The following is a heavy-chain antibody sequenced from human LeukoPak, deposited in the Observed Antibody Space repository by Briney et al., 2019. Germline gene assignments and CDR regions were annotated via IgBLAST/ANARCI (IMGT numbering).Heavy chain of an antibody. V-gene: IGHV3-23*01. D-gene: IGHD1-26*01. Sequence: GGSLRLSCAASGFTFSSYEMNWVRQAPGKGLEWVSAISGSGGSTYYADSVKGRFTISRDNSKNTLYLQMNSLRAEDTAVYYCAKDLWRWELPDYWGQGTLVTVSS. CDR1: GFTFSSYE. CDR2: ISGSGGST. CDR3: AKDLWRWELPDY. J-gene: IGHJ4*02.